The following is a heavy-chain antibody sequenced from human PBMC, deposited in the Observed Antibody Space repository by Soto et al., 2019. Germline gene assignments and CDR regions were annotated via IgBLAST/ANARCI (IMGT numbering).Heavy chain of an antibody. V-gene: IGHV4-30-4*01. D-gene: IGHD5-18*01. CDR1: GGSISSGDHY. Sequence: KTSETLSLTCTVSGGSISSGDHYWSWIRQPPGKGLEWIGYIYYSGTTYYNPSLKSRVTISVDTSENQFSLKVNSVTAADTAVYYCVRALIQLWPHYYYGMDVWGQGTTVTVSS. CDR3: VRALIQLWPHYYYGMDV. CDR2: IYYSGTT. J-gene: IGHJ6*02.